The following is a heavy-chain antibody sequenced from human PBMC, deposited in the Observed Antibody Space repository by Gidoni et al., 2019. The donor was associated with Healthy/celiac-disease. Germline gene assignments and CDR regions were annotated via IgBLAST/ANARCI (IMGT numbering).Heavy chain of an antibody. CDR3: ARSHSGVVIRYFDY. CDR2: IYHSGST. CDR1: GCSIRSGGYS. J-gene: IGHJ4*02. Sequence: QLQLQESGSGLVKPSQTLSLTCAVSGCSIRSGGYSWSWIRKPPGKGLEWIGYIYHSGSTYYNPSLKSRVTISVDRSKNQFSLKLSSVTAADTAVYYCARSHSGVVIRYFDYWGQGTLVTVSS. D-gene: IGHD3-3*01. V-gene: IGHV4-30-2*01.